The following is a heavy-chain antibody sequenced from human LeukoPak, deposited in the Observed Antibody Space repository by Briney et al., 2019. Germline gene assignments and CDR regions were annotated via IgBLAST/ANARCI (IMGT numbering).Heavy chain of an antibody. V-gene: IGHV3-53*01. D-gene: IGHD3-22*01. CDR3: ARGDDSGYYDYFDY. J-gene: IGHJ4*02. Sequence: PGGSLGLSCAASGFTVDSNYLSWVGQAPGKGLEWVSTIYTGGNTYYAASLKGRLTSSRDFSKNTVFLHMSSLRAEDTAMYYCARGDDSGYYDYFDYWGQGALVTVSS. CDR2: IYTGGNT. CDR1: GFTVDSNY.